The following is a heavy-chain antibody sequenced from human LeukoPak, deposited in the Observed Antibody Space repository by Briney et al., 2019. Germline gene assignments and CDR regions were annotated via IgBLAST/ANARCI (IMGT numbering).Heavy chain of an antibody. D-gene: IGHD3-10*01. CDR1: GYTFTSYG. V-gene: IGHV1-18*01. J-gene: IGHJ5*02. CDR2: ISAYNGNT. CDR3: ARALYYYGSGSYRSAWFDP. Sequence: GASVKVSCKASGYTFTSYGIRWVRQAPGQGLEWMGWISAYNGNTNYAQKLQGRVTMTTDTSTSTAYMELRSLRSDDTAVYYCARALYYYGSGSYRSAWFDPWGQGTLVTVSS.